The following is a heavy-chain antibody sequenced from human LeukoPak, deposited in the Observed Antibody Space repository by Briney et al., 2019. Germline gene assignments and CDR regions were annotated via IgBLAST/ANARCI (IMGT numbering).Heavy chain of an antibody. CDR3: ARRVATNNYYYYYGLDV. V-gene: IGHV4-39*01. CDR2: MYSSGSA. D-gene: IGHD5-12*01. J-gene: IGHJ6*02. CDR1: GGSISSSSYC. Sequence: PSETLFLTCTVSGGSISSSSYCWGWVRQPPGKGLEWIGSMYSSGSAYYNPSLKSRVTISVDTSKSQFSLKLSSVTAADTAVYYCARRVATNNYYYYYGLDVWGLGTTVTV.